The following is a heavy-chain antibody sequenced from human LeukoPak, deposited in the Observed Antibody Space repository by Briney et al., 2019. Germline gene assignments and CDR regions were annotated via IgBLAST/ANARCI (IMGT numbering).Heavy chain of an antibody. CDR3: AKDRGGPTGS. D-gene: IGHD1-1*01. J-gene: IGHJ5*02. V-gene: IGHV3-30*18. Sequence: GGSLRLSCAASGFTFTSYAMHWVRQAPGKGLEWVALISYDGSDKYYADSVKGRFTISRDNSKNTLYLQMYSLRAEDTAIYYCAKDRGGPTGSWGQGTLVTVSS. CDR2: ISYDGSDK. CDR1: GFTFTSYA.